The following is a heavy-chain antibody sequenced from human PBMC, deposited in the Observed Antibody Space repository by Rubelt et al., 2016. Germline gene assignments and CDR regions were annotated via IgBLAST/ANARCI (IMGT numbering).Heavy chain of an antibody. D-gene: IGHD6-13*01. J-gene: IGHJ5*02. CDR3: ARGLARAAAAPRRLWFDP. V-gene: IGHV4-34*01. CDR2: INHSGST. Sequence: QVQLQQWGAGLLKPSETLSPTCAVYGGSFSGYYWSWIRQPPGKGLEWIGEINHSGSTNYNPSLKSRVTRSVDTSKNQCSLKLSSVTAAETAVYDCARGLARAAAAPRRLWFDPWGQGTLVTVSS. CDR1: GGSFSGYY.